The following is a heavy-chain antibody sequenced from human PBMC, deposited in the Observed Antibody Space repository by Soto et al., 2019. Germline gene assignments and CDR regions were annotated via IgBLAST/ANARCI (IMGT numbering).Heavy chain of an antibody. CDR2: ISYTGDT. Sequence: PSEILSLTCSVSGDSVSSDRYFWTWIRQPPGKGLEWIAYISYTGDTNYNPSLKSRVTISVDTSRNQFSLTLTSVTAADTAVYFCARIVVGATVDLWGQGSLVTVSS. J-gene: IGHJ5*02. CDR3: ARIVVGATVDL. D-gene: IGHD1-26*01. CDR1: GDSVSSDRYF. V-gene: IGHV4-61*01.